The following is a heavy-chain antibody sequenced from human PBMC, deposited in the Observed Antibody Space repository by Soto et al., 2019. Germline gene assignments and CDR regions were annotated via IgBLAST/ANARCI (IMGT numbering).Heavy chain of an antibody. J-gene: IGHJ5*02. CDR2: IIPIFGTA. Sequence: SVKVSCKASGATFSSHAVNWVRQAPGQGLEWMGGIIPIFGTANYAQKFQGRVTITADESTSTAYMELSSLRSEDTAVYYCARAVNSYCSSTSCPQPYSWFDPWGQGPLVTVSS. CDR1: GATFSSHA. V-gene: IGHV1-69*13. CDR3: ARAVNSYCSSTSCPQPYSWFDP. D-gene: IGHD2-2*01.